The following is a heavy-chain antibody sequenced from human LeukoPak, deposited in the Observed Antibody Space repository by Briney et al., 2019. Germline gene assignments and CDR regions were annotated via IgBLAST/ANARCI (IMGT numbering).Heavy chain of an antibody. CDR1: GITFSNYA. CDR3: AKDPHCSSTSCYTGGGYYFDY. D-gene: IGHD2-2*02. V-gene: IGHV3-23*01. J-gene: IGHJ4*02. Sequence: GGSLRLSCAASGITFSNYAMSWVRQAPGKGLEWVSAITGSGSSTYYADSVKGRFTISRDNSKNTLYLQMNSLRAEDTAVYYCAKDPHCSSTSCYTGGGYYFDYWGQGTLVTVSS. CDR2: ITGSGSST.